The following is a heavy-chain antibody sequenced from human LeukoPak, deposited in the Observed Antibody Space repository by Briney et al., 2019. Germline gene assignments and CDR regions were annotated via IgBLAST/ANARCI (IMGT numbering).Heavy chain of an antibody. CDR1: GFTLSSYA. J-gene: IGHJ4*02. CDR3: TKDQAQYYYDSSGILGTGY. Sequence: GGSLTLSCAASGFTLSSYAMSWVRQAPGKGLEWVSAISGSGGSTYYAGSVKGRFTISRDNSKNTLYLPMNSLRAEDTAVYYCTKDQAQYYYDSSGILGTGYWGQGTLVTVSS. D-gene: IGHD3-22*01. V-gene: IGHV3-23*01. CDR2: ISGSGGST.